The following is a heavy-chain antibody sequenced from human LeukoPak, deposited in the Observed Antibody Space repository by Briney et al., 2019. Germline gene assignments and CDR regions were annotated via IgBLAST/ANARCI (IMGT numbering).Heavy chain of an antibody. CDR3: ARDWLYYYGSGSYYPNFDY. CDR1: GYTFTGYY. V-gene: IGHV1-2*02. Sequence: ASVKVSCKASGYTFTGYYMHWVRQAPGQGLEWMGWINPNSGGTNYAQKFQGRVTMTRDTSISTAYMELSRLRSDDTAVYYCARDWLYYYGSGSYYPNFDYWGQGTLVTVSS. D-gene: IGHD3-10*01. CDR2: INPNSGGT. J-gene: IGHJ4*02.